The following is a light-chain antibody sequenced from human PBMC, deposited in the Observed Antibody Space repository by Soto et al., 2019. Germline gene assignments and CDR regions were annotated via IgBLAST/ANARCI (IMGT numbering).Light chain of an antibody. V-gene: IGLV2-8*01. CDR2: EVS. Sequence: QSALTQPPSASGSPGQSVTISCTGTSSDVGGYNYVSWYQQHPGKGPKLMIYEVSKRPSGVPDRFSGSKSGNTASLTVSGLQAEDEADYYCSSYAGSNNPVVFGGGTKVTVL. J-gene: IGLJ2*01. CDR3: SSYAGSNNPVV. CDR1: SSDVGGYNY.